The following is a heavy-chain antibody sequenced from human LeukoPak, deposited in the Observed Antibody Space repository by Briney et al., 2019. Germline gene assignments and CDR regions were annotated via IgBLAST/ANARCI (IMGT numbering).Heavy chain of an antibody. CDR1: GGSISSGNYY. CDR3: AKSGGYGLIDY. V-gene: IGHV4-39*01. Sequence: SETLSLTCTVSGGSISSGNYYWSWIRQPAGKGLEWIGSIYSSGSTYYNASLQSRVTISIETSKNQISLRLNSVTAADTAIYYCAKSGGYGLIDYWGQGTLVTVSS. D-gene: IGHD1-26*01. J-gene: IGHJ4*02. CDR2: IYSSGST.